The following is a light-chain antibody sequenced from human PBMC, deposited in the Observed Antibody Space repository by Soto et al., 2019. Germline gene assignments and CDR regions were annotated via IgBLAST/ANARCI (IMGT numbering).Light chain of an antibody. CDR2: GAS. Sequence: EIVMTQSPVTLSVSPGETATLSCRASQSINSDLAWYQQKPGQAPRLLIYGASTRATGIPARFSGSGSGTEFTLTISSLQSEDFAVYYCQQYNNWPPTFGGGAKVEIK. CDR3: QQYNNWPPT. J-gene: IGKJ4*01. CDR1: QSINSD. V-gene: IGKV3-15*01.